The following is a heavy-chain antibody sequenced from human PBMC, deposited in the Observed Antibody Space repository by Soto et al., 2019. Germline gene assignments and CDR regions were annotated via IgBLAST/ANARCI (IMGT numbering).Heavy chain of an antibody. CDR1: GGTFSSYA. Sequence: SVNVSCKASGGTFSSYAISWVRQAPGQGLEWMGGIIPIFGTANYAQKFQGRVTITADESTSTAYMELSSLRSEDTAVYYCARARGYYDSSGYNNYYYGMDVGGQGTTATVSS. J-gene: IGHJ6*02. CDR3: ARARGYYDSSGYNNYYYGMDV. D-gene: IGHD3-22*01. CDR2: IIPIFGTA. V-gene: IGHV1-69*01.